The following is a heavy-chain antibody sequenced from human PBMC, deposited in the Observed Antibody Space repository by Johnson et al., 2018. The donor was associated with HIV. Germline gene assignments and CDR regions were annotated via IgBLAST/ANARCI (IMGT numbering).Heavy chain of an antibody. V-gene: IGHV3-30*18. Sequence: QVQLVESGGGVVQPGRSLRLSCAASGFTFSSYGMHWVRPAPGKGLEWVAVISSDGSNKYYADSVKGRFTISRDNSKNTLYLQMNSLRAEDTAVYYCAKHPDAFDIWGQGTMVTVSS. CDR1: GFTFSSYG. CDR2: ISSDGSNK. J-gene: IGHJ3*02. CDR3: AKHPDAFDI.